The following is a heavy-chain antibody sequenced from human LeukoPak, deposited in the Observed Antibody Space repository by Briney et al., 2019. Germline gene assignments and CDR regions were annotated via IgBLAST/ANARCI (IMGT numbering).Heavy chain of an antibody. CDR1: GGSFSGYY. CDR3: ARGRNGYCSSTSCHDNYFDY. CDR2: INHSGST. J-gene: IGHJ4*02. D-gene: IGHD2-2*01. Sequence: SETLSLTCAVCGGSFSGYYWSWIRQPPGKGLEWIGEINHSGSTNYNPSLKSRVTISVDTSKNQFSLKLSSVTAADTAVYYCARGRNGYCSSTSCHDNYFDYWGQGTLVTVSS. V-gene: IGHV4-34*01.